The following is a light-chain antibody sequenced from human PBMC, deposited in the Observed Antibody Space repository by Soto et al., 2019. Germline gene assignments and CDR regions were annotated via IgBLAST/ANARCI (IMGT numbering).Light chain of an antibody. CDR1: QTIYTY. CDR2: SAS. Sequence: DIQMTQSPSSLSAFVGDRVTITCRASQTIYTYLNWFHQRPGTAPKLLIHSASNLQSGVPSRFSGSGSGTEFTLTIGSLQPEDYGTYYCQQSYSPFVSFGGGTKVEIK. V-gene: IGKV1-39*01. CDR3: QQSYSPFVS. J-gene: IGKJ4*01.